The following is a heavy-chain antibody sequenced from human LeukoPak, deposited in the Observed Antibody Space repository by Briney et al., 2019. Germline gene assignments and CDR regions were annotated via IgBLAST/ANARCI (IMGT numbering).Heavy chain of an antibody. CDR1: GYTFTGYY. CDR2: INPNSGGT. D-gene: IGHD3-3*01. CDR3: ARATTYYDFWSGYRNWFDP. Sequence: ASVKVSCKASGYTFTGYYMHWVRQAPGQGLEWMGWINPNSGGTNYAQKFQGRVTMTRDTSISTAYMELSRLRSGDTAVYYCARATTYYDFWSGYRNWFDPWGQGTLVTVSS. J-gene: IGHJ5*02. V-gene: IGHV1-2*02.